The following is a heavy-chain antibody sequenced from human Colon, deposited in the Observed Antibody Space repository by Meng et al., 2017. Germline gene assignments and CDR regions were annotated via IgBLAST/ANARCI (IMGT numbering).Heavy chain of an antibody. CDR2: INAGNGNT. D-gene: IGHD1-26*01. Sequence: QVQLWQFGAYVKKPGASGKLSCKASGYAFANYALHWVRQAPGQRPEWMGLINAGNGNTKYSQIFQGRVTITRDTSANTAYMELSSLRSDDTAVYYCARGLTGIVGDGHYWGQGTLVTVSS. CDR1: GYAFANYA. J-gene: IGHJ4*02. CDR3: ARGLTGIVGDGHY. V-gene: IGHV1-3*01.